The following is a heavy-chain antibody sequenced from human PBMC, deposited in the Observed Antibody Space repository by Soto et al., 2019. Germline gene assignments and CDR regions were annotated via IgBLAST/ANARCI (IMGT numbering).Heavy chain of an antibody. V-gene: IGHV3-23*01. CDR2: IRGSGGNT. CDR3: ARRSSGWYFDY. D-gene: IGHD6-19*01. Sequence: EVQLLESGGGLVQPGGSLRLSCAASGFTFSSYDMHWVRQAPGKGLEWVSAIRGSGGNTYYADSVKGRYTISRDNSKNTLYLQMHRLGAEDTAVYYCARRSSGWYFDYWGQGTLVTVSS. J-gene: IGHJ4*02. CDR1: GFTFSSYD.